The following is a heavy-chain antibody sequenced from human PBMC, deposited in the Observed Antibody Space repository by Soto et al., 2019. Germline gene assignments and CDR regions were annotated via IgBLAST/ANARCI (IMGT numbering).Heavy chain of an antibody. CDR3: ARDMLDYYGSGSYGRGFDY. D-gene: IGHD3-10*01. V-gene: IGHV1-8*01. CDR2: MNPNSGNT. J-gene: IGHJ4*02. Sequence: ASVKVSCKASGYTFTSYDINWVRQATGQGLEWMGWMNPNSGNTGYAQKFQGRVTMTRNTSISTAYMELSSLRSEDTAVYCCARDMLDYYGSGSYGRGFDYWGQGTLVTVSS. CDR1: GYTFTSYD.